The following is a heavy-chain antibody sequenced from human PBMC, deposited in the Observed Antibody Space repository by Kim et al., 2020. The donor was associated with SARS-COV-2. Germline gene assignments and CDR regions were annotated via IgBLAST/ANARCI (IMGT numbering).Heavy chain of an antibody. CDR3: AKDQGIVVVPEVAIDY. V-gene: IGHV3-30*18. J-gene: IGHJ4*02. D-gene: IGHD3-22*01. CDR1: GFTFSSYG. Sequence: GGSLRLSCAASGFTFSSYGMHWVRQAPGKGLEWVAVISYDGSNKYYADSVKGRFTISRDNSKNTLYLQMNSLRAEDTAVYYCAKDQGIVVVPEVAIDYWGQGTLVTVSS. CDR2: ISYDGSNK.